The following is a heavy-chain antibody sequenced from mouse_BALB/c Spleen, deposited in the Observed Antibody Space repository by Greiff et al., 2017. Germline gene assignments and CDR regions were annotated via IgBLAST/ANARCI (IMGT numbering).Heavy chain of an antibody. CDR1: GFNIKDYY. CDR3: NANYGNYGFAY. V-gene: IGHV14-4*02. J-gene: IGHJ2*01. CDR2: IDPENGDT. D-gene: IGHD2-1*01. Sequence: VQLQQSGAELVRSGASVKLSCTASGFNIKDYYMHWVKQRPEQGLEWIGWIDPENGDTEYAPKFQGKATMTADTSSNTAYLQLSSLTSEDTAVYYCNANYGNYGFAYWGQGTTLTVSS.